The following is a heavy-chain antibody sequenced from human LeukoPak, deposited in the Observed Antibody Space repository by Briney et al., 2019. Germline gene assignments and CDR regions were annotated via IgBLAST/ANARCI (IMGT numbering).Heavy chain of an antibody. CDR1: GGSMSSYY. Sequence: PSETLSLTCSVSGGSMSSYYWNWIRQPPGKGLEWIGYAYYSGSTDYNPSLKSRATISVDTSKGQFSLTLNSVTAADTAVYYCASRSGRNYYGMDVWGQGTTVTASS. D-gene: IGHD3-10*01. V-gene: IGHV4-59*01. CDR3: ASRSGRNYYGMDV. J-gene: IGHJ6*02. CDR2: AYYSGST.